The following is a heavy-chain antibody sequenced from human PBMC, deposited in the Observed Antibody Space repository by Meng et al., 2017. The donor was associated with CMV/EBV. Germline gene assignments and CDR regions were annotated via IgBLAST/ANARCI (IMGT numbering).Heavy chain of an antibody. Sequence: SVKVSCKASGGIFSSYAISWVRQAPGQGLEWMGGIIPIFGTANYAQKFQGRVTITTDESTSTAYMELSSLRSEDTAVYYCASGPAGTEGWFDPWGQGTLVTVSS. D-gene: IGHD6-13*01. CDR3: ASGPAGTEGWFDP. CDR1: GGIFSSYA. V-gene: IGHV1-69*05. J-gene: IGHJ5*02. CDR2: IIPIFGTA.